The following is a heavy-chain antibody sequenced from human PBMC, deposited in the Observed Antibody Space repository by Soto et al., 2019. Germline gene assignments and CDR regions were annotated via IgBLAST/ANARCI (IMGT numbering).Heavy chain of an antibody. D-gene: IGHD2-15*01. Sequence: SETLSLTCTVSGGSISSGDYYWSWIRQPPGKGLEWIGYIYYSGSTNYNPSLKSRVTISVDTSKNQFSLKLSSVTAADTAVYYCARKFVGDGGNNYYYYGMDVWGQGTTVTVSS. V-gene: IGHV4-61*08. CDR3: ARKFVGDGGNNYYYYGMDV. CDR1: GGSISSGDYY. J-gene: IGHJ6*02. CDR2: IYYSGST.